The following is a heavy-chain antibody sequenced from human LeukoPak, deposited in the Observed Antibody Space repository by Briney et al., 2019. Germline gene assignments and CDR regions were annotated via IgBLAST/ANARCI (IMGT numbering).Heavy chain of an antibody. V-gene: IGHV1-2*02. Sequence: ASVKVSCKTSGYSFTAFYIHWVRQAPGQGLEWMGWIHPRRGDTNYAQKFQGRVTMTRDTSISTAYLDLSSLRSDDTAVYYCARDPSGTTRDYWGQGTLVTVSS. CDR3: ARDPSGTTRDY. CDR1: GYSFTAFY. CDR2: IHPRRGDT. D-gene: IGHD1-26*01. J-gene: IGHJ4*02.